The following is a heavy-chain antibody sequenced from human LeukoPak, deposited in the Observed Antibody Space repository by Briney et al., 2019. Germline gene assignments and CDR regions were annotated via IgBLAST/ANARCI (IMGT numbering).Heavy chain of an antibody. J-gene: IGHJ3*02. V-gene: IGHV1-46*01. CDR2: INPSGGST. D-gene: IGHD3-22*01. CDR3: ARVCTMKAFDI. CDR1: GGTFTSYY. Sequence: PRASVKVSCKASGGTFTSYYMHWVRQAPGQGLEWMGIINPSGGSTSYAQKFQGRVTMTRDTSTSTVYMELSSLRSEDTAVYYCARVCTMKAFDIWGQGTMVTVSS.